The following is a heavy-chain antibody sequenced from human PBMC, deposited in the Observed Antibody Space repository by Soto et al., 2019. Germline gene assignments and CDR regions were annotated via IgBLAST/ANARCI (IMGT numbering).Heavy chain of an antibody. CDR2: IYSDDDK. J-gene: IGHJ4*02. CDR3: AHHKRGRGGDY. V-gene: IGHV2-5*02. CDR1: GFSLGTSEVS. Sequence: QITLKESGPTLVKPTQTLTLTCTFSGFSLGTSEVSVGWIRQPPGKALEWLALIYSDDDKRYSPSLKSRLTLTQDTSKNQVVLTMTNMDPVDTATYYCAHHKRGRGGDYWGQGTLVTVSS. D-gene: IGHD3-16*01.